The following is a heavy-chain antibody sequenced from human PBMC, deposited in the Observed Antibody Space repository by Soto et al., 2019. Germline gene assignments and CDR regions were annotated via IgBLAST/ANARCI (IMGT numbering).Heavy chain of an antibody. V-gene: IGHV1-18*01. J-gene: IGHJ4*02. CDR1: GYTFTSYG. Sequence: ASVKVSCKASGYTFTSYGISWVRQAPGQGLEWMGWISAYNDNTNYAQKLQGRVTMTTDTSTSTAYMELRSLRSDDTAVYYCSRVDLGNWNDGGRDYWGQGTLVTVAS. D-gene: IGHD1-1*01. CDR3: SRVDLGNWNDGGRDY. CDR2: ISAYNDNT.